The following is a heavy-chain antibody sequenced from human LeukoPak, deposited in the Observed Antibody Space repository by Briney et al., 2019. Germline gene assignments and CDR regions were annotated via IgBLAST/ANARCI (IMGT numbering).Heavy chain of an antibody. Sequence: QPGGSLRLSCAASGFTFRSYDINWVRQAPGKGLEWVSYISSSGSTIYYADSVKGRFTISRDNAKNSLYLQMNSLRAEDTAVYYCARDHDFWSGSYTGFFDYWGQGTLVIVSS. CDR1: GFTFRSYD. CDR2: ISSSGSTI. V-gene: IGHV3-48*03. CDR3: ARDHDFWSGSYTGFFDY. J-gene: IGHJ4*02. D-gene: IGHD3-3*01.